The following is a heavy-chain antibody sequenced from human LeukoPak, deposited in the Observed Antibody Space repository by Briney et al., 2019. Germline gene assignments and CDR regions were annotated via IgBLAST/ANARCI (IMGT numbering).Heavy chain of an antibody. J-gene: IGHJ4*02. V-gene: IGHV1-18*01. Sequence: GASVKVSCKASGYTFTSYGISWVRQAPGQGLEWMGWISAYNGNTNYAQKLQGRVTMTTDTSTSTAYMELRSLRSDDTAVYYCARARYSSSCENTCDPNVDYWGQGTLVTVSS. D-gene: IGHD6-13*01. CDR2: ISAYNGNT. CDR1: GYTFTSYG. CDR3: ARARYSSSCENTCDPNVDY.